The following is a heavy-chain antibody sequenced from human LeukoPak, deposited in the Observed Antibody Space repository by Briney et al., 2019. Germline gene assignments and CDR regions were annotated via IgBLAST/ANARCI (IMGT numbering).Heavy chain of an antibody. V-gene: IGHV4-39*01. Sequence: SETLSLTCTVSGGSISSSSYYWGWIRQPPGKGLEWIGSIYYSGSTHYNPSLKSRVTISVDTSKNQFSLKLSSVTAADTAVYYCARRIAAAAEDYWGQGTLVTVSS. CDR2: IYYSGST. D-gene: IGHD6-13*01. CDR1: GGSISSSSYY. J-gene: IGHJ4*02. CDR3: ARRIAAAAEDY.